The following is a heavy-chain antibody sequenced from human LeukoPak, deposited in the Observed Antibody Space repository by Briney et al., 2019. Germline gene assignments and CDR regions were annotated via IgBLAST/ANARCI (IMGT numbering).Heavy chain of an antibody. V-gene: IGHV3-64*01. CDR1: GFTFSNYA. Sequence: GGSLRLSCTASGFTFSNYAMHWVRQAPGKGLEYVAAISSNGGSTYYANSVKGRVTISRDNSKNTLHLQMGSLRAEDTAVYYCARSDYGDYGAFDIWGQGTMVTVSS. D-gene: IGHD4-17*01. CDR3: ARSDYGDYGAFDI. J-gene: IGHJ3*02. CDR2: ISSNGGST.